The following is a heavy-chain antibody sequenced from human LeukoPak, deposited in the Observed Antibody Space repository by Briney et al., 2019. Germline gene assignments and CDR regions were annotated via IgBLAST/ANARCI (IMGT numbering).Heavy chain of an antibody. V-gene: IGHV3-48*03. CDR1: GFTFSSYE. J-gene: IGHJ4*02. D-gene: IGHD3-10*01. Sequence: GGSLRLSCAASGFTFSSYEMNWVRQAPGKGLEWVSYISSSGRTKYYADSVKGRFTISRDNAKNSLYLQMNSLRAEDTAVYYCAKDRSYYGSGSFFFDYWGQGTLVTVSS. CDR2: ISSSGRTK. CDR3: AKDRSYYGSGSFFFDY.